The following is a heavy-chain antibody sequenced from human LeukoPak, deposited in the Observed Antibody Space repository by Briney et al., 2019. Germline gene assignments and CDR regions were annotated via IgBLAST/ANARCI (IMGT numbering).Heavy chain of an antibody. V-gene: IGHV4-39*01. J-gene: IGHJ4*02. CDR2: IYYSGST. Sequence: SETLSLTCTVSGGSISSSSYYWGWIRQPPGKGLEWIGSIYYSGSTYYNPSLKSRVTISVDTSKNQFSLKLSSVTAADTAVYYCARHPYSSGYYYLLDYWGQGTLVTVSS. CDR1: GGSISSSSYY. CDR3: ARHPYSSGYYYLLDY. D-gene: IGHD3-22*01.